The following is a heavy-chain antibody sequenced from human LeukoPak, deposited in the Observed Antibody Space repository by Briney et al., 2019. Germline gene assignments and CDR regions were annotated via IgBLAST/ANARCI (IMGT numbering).Heavy chain of an antibody. V-gene: IGHV3-23*01. Sequence: GGSLRLSCAASGFTFSTYAMSWVRQAPGKGLEWVSSISVSGGTTYNADSVKGRFISSRDNSRNTLYLQMDSLRGEDTAVYYCAKDQRTRAGRDKQCDPWGRGTLVSVSS. J-gene: IGHJ5*02. CDR3: AKDQRTRAGRDKQCDP. D-gene: IGHD6-19*01. CDR2: ISVSGGTT. CDR1: GFTFSTYA.